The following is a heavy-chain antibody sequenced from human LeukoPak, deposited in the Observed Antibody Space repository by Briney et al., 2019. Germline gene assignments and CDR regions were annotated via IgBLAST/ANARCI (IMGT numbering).Heavy chain of an antibody. D-gene: IGHD3-22*01. CDR2: IKTDGSIT. CDR1: GFSFSVYW. Sequence: PGGSLRLSCAASGFSFSVYWMHWVRQAPGKGPVWVSRIKTDGSITDYADSVKGRFTISRDNAKNSLYLQMNSLRAEDTAVYYCARNPFYDSSGYHDYWGQGTLVTVSS. J-gene: IGHJ4*02. CDR3: ARNPFYDSSGYHDY. V-gene: IGHV3-74*01.